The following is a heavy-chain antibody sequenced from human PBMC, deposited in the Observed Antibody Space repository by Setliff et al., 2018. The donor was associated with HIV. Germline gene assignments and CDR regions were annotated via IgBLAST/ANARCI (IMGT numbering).Heavy chain of an antibody. V-gene: IGHV4-39*01. J-gene: IGHJ5*02. CDR3: ARSMRYFYDTSGFSWFDP. CDR1: GSPIRSDNYY. CDR2: IHHTGGT. D-gene: IGHD3-22*01. Sequence: SETLSLTCTVSGSPIRSDNYYCAWNRQPQGKRLEWIASIHHTGGTYYNPSLKSRVTISVDTSKDQCSLKLRSLTATDTAIYHCARSMRYFYDTSGFSWFDPWGQGTLVTVSS.